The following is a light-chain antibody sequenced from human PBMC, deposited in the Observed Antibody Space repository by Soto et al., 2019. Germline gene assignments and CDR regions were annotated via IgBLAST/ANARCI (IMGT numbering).Light chain of an antibody. Sequence: DIQMTQSPSSLSASVGDRVTITCRASQSINRYLNWYQQKPGKAPKLLIYAASSLQSGVPSRFSGSGSGTVLTLTISSRQPEDFATYYCQQSYSTLFTFGPGTKVDIK. V-gene: IGKV1-39*01. CDR3: QQSYSTLFT. CDR2: AAS. J-gene: IGKJ3*01. CDR1: QSINRY.